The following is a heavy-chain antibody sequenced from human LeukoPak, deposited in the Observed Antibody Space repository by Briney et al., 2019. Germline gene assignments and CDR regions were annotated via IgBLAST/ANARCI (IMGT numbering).Heavy chain of an antibody. V-gene: IGHV3-21*01. CDR3: ARDNDYGDYDAFDI. CDR2: ISSSSSYI. Sequence: GGSLRLSCAASGFTFSSYSMNWVRQAPGKGLEWVSSISSSSSYIYYADSVKGRFTVSRDNAKNSLYLQMNSLRAEDTAVYYCARDNDYGDYDAFDIWGQGTMVTVSS. CDR1: GFTFSSYS. D-gene: IGHD4-17*01. J-gene: IGHJ3*02.